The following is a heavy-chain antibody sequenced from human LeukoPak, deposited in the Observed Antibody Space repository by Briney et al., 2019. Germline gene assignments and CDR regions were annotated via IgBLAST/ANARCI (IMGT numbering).Heavy chain of an antibody. CDR2: ISYDGSNK. J-gene: IGHJ4*02. CDR1: GFTFSSYA. V-gene: IGHV3-30*01. Sequence: PGGSLRLSCAASGFTFSSYAMHWVRQAPGEGLEWVAVISYDGSNKYYADSVKGRFTISRDNSKNTLYLQMNSLRAEDTAVHYCARMRYQLLYYFDYWGQGTLVTVSS. CDR3: ARMRYQLLYYFDY. D-gene: IGHD2-2*01.